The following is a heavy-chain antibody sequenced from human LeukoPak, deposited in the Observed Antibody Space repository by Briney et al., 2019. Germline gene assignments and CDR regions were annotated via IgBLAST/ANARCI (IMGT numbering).Heavy chain of an antibody. CDR3: ARGGRVWFGRSLDY. CDR2: INHSGST. Sequence: SETLSLTCAVYGGSFSGYYWSWIRQPPGKGLEWIGEINHSGSTNYNPSLKSRVTITVDTSKNQFPLKLSSVTAADTAVYYRARGGRVWFGRSLDYWGQGTLVTVYS. V-gene: IGHV4-34*01. CDR1: GGSFSGYY. J-gene: IGHJ4*02. D-gene: IGHD3-10*01.